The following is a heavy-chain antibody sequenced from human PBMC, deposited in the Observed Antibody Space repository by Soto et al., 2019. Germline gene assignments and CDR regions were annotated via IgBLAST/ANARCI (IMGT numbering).Heavy chain of an antibody. J-gene: IGHJ5*02. CDR1: GGTFSSYA. Sequence: QVQLVQSGAEVKKPGSSVKVSCKASGGTFSSYAISWVRQAPGPGLEWMGGIIPIFGTANYAQKFQGRVTITADESTSTAYMERSSLRTEDTAVSYCARDQGRWLQVQWFDPWGQGTLVTVAS. CDR3: ARDQGRWLQVQWFDP. CDR2: IIPIFGTA. D-gene: IGHD5-12*01. V-gene: IGHV1-69*01.